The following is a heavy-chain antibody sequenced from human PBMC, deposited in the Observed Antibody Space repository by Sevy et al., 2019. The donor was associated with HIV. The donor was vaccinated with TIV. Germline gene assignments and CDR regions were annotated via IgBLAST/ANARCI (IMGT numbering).Heavy chain of an antibody. J-gene: IGHJ4*02. V-gene: IGHV1-2*02. CDR3: ARGLSFWSGLDY. CDR2: INPNSGGT. Sequence: ASVKVSCKASGYTFTGYYMHWVRQAPGQGLEWMGWINPNSGGTNYAQKLQGRVTMTRDTSISTAYMELSRLRSDDTAVYYCARGLSFWSGLDYWGQGTLVTVSS. D-gene: IGHD3-3*01. CDR1: GYTFTGYY.